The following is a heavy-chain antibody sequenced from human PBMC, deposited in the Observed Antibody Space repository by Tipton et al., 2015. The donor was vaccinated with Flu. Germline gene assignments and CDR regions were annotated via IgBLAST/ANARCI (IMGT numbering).Heavy chain of an antibody. CDR1: GFTFSSYS. V-gene: IGHV3-21*01. J-gene: IGHJ6*02. D-gene: IGHD3-3*01. Sequence: SLRLSCAASGFTFSSYSMTWVRQAPGKGLEWVSFISSSSNYIYYADSMKGRFTISRDNAKNSLFLQMNSLRAEDSGVYYCATLRGSTDDSYPMDVWGQGTTVTVSS. CDR2: ISSSSNYI. CDR3: ATLRGSTDDSYPMDV.